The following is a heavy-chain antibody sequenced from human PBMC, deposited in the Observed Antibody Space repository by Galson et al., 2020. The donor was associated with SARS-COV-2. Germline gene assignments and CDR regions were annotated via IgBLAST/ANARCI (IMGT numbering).Heavy chain of an antibody. J-gene: IGHJ2*01. CDR1: GFTVSSHY. Sequence: GGSLRLSCAASGFTVSSHYMSWVRQAPGKGLEWVSVLYNTGNTYYADSVRGRFTISRDNSKNTLSLQMNSLRGEDTAVYYCVRGIASRHFWYFALWGRGTLVTVSS. V-gene: IGHV3-53*01. CDR3: VRGIASRHFWYFAL. D-gene: IGHD6-13*01. CDR2: LYNTGNT.